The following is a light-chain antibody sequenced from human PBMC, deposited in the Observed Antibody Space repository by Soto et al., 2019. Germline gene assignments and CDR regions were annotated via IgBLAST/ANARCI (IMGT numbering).Light chain of an antibody. V-gene: IGKV3D-15*01. CDR1: ENVGTN. CDR2: GSS. CDR3: QQYNNWGLS. J-gene: IGKJ4*01. Sequence: IVLTQSPATQSVSPGERVTLSCRASENVGTNLAWYQQRPGQPPRLLIYGSSTRATGISATFSGSGSRTEFTLTISSLQSEDSAVYYCQQYNNWGLSFGGGTRVEIK.